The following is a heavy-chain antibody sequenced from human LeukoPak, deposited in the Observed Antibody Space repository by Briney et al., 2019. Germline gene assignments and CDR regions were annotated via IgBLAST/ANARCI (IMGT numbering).Heavy chain of an antibody. CDR3: ARDGPGG. D-gene: IGHD2-15*01. V-gene: IGHV3-48*02. CDR2: ISSSSTSI. CDR1: GFTFSSYG. J-gene: IGHJ4*02. Sequence: GGSLRLSCAASGFTFSSYGMNWVRQAPGKGLEWVSYISSSSTSIHYADAVKGRFTISRDNAKNSLYLQMRSLRDEDTAVYYCARDGPGGWGQGTLVTVSS.